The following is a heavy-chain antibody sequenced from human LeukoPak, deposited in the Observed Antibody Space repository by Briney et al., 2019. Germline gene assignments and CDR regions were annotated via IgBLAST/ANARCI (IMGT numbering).Heavy chain of an antibody. CDR1: GGSFSGYY. CDR3: ARVRAAAVPYYFDY. Sequence: SETLSLTCAVYGGSFSGYYWNWIRQPPGKGLEWIGEINHSGSTNYNAPLKSRVTISLDTSKNQFSLNLRSVTAADTAVYYCARVRAAAVPYYFDYWGQGTLVTVSS. CDR2: INHSGST. V-gene: IGHV4-34*01. J-gene: IGHJ4*02. D-gene: IGHD6-13*01.